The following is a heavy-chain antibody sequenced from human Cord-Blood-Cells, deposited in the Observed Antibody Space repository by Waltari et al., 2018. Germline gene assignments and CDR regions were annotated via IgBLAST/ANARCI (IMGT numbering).Heavy chain of an antibody. CDR1: GYTFTGYY. J-gene: IGHJ3*02. CDR3: ARGYSSSWDAFDI. D-gene: IGHD6-13*01. CDR2: INPNSGGT. Sequence: QVQLVQSGAEVKKPGASVKVSCKASGYTFTGYYMHWVRLAPGQGLEWMGWINPNSGGTNYAQKVQGRVTMTRDTSISTAYMELSRLRSDDTAVYYCARGYSSSWDAFDIWGQGTMVTVSS. V-gene: IGHV1-2*02.